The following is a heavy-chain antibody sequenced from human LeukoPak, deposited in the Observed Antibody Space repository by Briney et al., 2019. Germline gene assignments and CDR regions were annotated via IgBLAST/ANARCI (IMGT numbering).Heavy chain of an antibody. Sequence: GGSLRLSCAASGFTFSSYGMHWVRQAPGKGLEWVAVISYDGSNKYYADSVKGRFTISRDNSKNTLYLQMNSLRAEDTAVYYCAKDFRSSGWYVMEFDYWGQGTLVTVSS. CDR1: GFTFSSYG. D-gene: IGHD6-19*01. CDR3: AKDFRSSGWYVMEFDY. J-gene: IGHJ4*02. V-gene: IGHV3-30*18. CDR2: ISYDGSNK.